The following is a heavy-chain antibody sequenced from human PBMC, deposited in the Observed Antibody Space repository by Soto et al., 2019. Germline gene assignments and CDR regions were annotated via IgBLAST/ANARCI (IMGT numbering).Heavy chain of an antibody. V-gene: IGHV3-48*03. D-gene: IGHD6-19*01. J-gene: IGHJ4*02. CDR2: ISSSGSTI. CDR1: GFTFSSYE. CDR3: ARDLTAGLIDY. Sequence: HPGGSLRLSCAASGFTFSSYEMNWVRQAPGKGLEWVSYISSSGSTIYYADSVKGRFTISRDNAKNSLYLQMNSLRAEDTAVYYCARDLTAGLIDYWGQGTLVTVSS.